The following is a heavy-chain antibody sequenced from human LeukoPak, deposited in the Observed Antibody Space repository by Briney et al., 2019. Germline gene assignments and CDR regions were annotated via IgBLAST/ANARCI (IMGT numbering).Heavy chain of an antibody. CDR2: IYYSGST. J-gene: IGHJ4*02. CDR1: GGSISSSGYY. D-gene: IGHD3-10*01. CDR3: ARSRYGSGSYSYPDY. V-gene: IGHV4-31*03. Sequence: SQTLSLTCTVSGGSISSSGYYWSWIRQHPGKGLEWIGYIYYSGSTYYNPSLKSRVTISVDTSKNQFSLKLSSVTAADTAVYYCARSRYGSGSYSYPDYWGQGTLVTVSS.